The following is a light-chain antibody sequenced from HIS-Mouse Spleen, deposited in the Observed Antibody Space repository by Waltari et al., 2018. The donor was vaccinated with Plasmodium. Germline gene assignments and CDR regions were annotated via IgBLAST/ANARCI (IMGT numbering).Light chain of an antibody. CDR1: KLGDKY. CDR3: QAWDSSTVV. V-gene: IGLV3-1*01. CDR2: QDS. Sequence: SYELTQPPSVSVSPGQTASITCSGDKLGDKYACWYQQKPGHSPVLVHYQDSKRPSGIPERFSGSNSGNTATLTISGTQAMDEADYYCQAWDSSTVVFGGGTKLSVL. J-gene: IGLJ2*01.